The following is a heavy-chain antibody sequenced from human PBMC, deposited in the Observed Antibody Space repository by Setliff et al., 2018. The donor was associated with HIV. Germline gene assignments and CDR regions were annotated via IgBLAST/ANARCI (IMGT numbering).Heavy chain of an antibody. Sequence: PSETLSLTCSVSGGSMRNYYWSWIRQPPRKGLEWIGSIYYSGSTYYNPSLKSRLTITQHTSKNQFSLNLSPVTAADTAVYYCARQRGLRGYYGSNSLYYFDYWGQGILVTVSS. D-gene: IGHD3-10*01. J-gene: IGHJ4*02. CDR1: GGSMRNYY. CDR3: ARQRGLRGYYGSNSLYYFDY. V-gene: IGHV4-59*05. CDR2: IYYSGST.